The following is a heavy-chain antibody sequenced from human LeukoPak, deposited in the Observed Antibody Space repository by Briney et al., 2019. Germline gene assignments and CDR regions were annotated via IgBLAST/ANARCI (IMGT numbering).Heavy chain of an antibody. CDR3: ARDSPFWLRVYYMDV. CDR1: GGSISSSSYY. Sequence: SETLSLTCTVSGGSISSSSYYWGWIRQPPGKGLEWIGSIYYSGSTYYNPSLKSRVTISVDTSKNQFSLKLSSVTAADTAVYYCARDSPFWLRVYYMDVWGKGTTVTVSS. V-gene: IGHV4-39*02. J-gene: IGHJ6*03. CDR2: IYYSGST. D-gene: IGHD3-9*01.